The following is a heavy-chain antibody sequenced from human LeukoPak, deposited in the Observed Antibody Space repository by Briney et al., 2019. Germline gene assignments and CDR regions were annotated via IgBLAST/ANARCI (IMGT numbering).Heavy chain of an antibody. V-gene: IGHV5-51*01. CDR3: ARHSYATDY. D-gene: IGHD3-16*01. CDR1: GYSFTNYW. Sequence: GESLKISCKASGYSFTNYWIGWVRQMLGKGLEWMGIIYAGDSDTRYSPSFQGQVTISADKSISTAFLQWSSLKASDTAMYYCARHSYATDYWGQGTLVTVSS. J-gene: IGHJ4*02. CDR2: IYAGDSDT.